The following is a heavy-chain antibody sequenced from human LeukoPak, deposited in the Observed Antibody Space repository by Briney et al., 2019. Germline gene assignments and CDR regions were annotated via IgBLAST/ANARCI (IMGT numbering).Heavy chain of an antibody. D-gene: IGHD3-22*01. J-gene: IGHJ5*01. V-gene: IGHV1-18*01. Sequence: TSRISWVRKAPRQGVGRMGWIGTDGGETYYAQKFQGRITVTTDTSTSTVYMELRNLRSDDTAVYYCARDLWNFYDDSGYNRDFDSWGQGTLVTVSS. CDR2: IGTDGGET. CDR3: ARDLWNFYDDSGYNRDFDS. CDR1: TSR.